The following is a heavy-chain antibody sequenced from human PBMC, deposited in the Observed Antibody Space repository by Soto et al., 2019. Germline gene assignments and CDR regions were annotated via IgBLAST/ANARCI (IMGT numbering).Heavy chain of an antibody. J-gene: IGHJ3*01. CDR3: AKNEESDYVWGKSPLD. Sequence: LRLSYAASEFTFSSCAMNWVRQAPGKGLEWVSSINGRGDDTFYADSVKGRFTISRDNSKNTLYLQMNSLRADDTALYYCAKNEESDYVWGKSPLDWGQGTMVTVSS. CDR2: INGRGDDT. CDR1: EFTFSSCA. V-gene: IGHV3-23*01. D-gene: IGHD3-16*01.